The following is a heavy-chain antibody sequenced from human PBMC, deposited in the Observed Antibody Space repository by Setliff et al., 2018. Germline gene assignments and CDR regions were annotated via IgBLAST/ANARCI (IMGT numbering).Heavy chain of an antibody. D-gene: IGHD6-19*01. CDR1: GGSFSGYY. CDR2: INHSGST. V-gene: IGHV4-34*01. Sequence: ASETLSLTCAVYGGSFSGYYWSWIRQPPGKGLERIGEINHSGSTNYNPSLKSRVTISVDTSKNQFSLKLSSVTAADTAVYFCAREARYSSAWYSYYYGMDVWGQGTTVTVSS. CDR3: AREARYSSAWYSYYYGMDV. J-gene: IGHJ6*02.